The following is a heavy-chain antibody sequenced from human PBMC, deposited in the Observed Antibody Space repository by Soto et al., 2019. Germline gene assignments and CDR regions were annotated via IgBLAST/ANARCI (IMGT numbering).Heavy chain of an antibody. CDR1: AFTFNNYA. Sequence: PAGSLRLSCAASAFTFNNYAMSWVRQAPGKGLEWVSGIGGSGRTTYYADSVKGRFTISRDNSNNTLFLQMNSLRAEDTAVYYCAKSRYSDSSGDFYDYWGQGTLVTVS. CDR3: AKSRYSDSSGDFYDY. V-gene: IGHV3-23*01. CDR2: IGGSGRTT. D-gene: IGHD3-22*01. J-gene: IGHJ4*02.